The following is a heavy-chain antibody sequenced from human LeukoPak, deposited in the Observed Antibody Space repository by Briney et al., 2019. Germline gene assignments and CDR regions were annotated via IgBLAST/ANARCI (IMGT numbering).Heavy chain of an antibody. Sequence: SETLSLTCTVSGGSISSGGYYWSWIRQHRGKGLEWIGYIYYSGSTYYNPSLKSRVTISVDTSKNQFSLKLSSVTAADTAVYYCARCYYASGSCGMDVWGQGTTVTVSS. D-gene: IGHD3-10*01. J-gene: IGHJ6*02. CDR2: IYYSGST. V-gene: IGHV4-31*03. CDR1: GGSISSGGYY. CDR3: ARCYYASGSCGMDV.